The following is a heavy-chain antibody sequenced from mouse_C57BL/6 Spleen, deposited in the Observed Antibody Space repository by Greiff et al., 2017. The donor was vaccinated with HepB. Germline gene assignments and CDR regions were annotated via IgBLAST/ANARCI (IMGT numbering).Heavy chain of an antibody. CDR1: GYAFSSSW. Sequence: VQGVESGPELVKPGASVKISCKASGYAFSSSWMNWVKQRPGKGLEWIGRIYPGDGDTNYNGKFKGKATLTADKSSSTAYMQLSSLTSEDSAVYFCARWGYSYAMDYWGQGTSVTVSS. CDR3: ARWGYSYAMDY. J-gene: IGHJ4*01. V-gene: IGHV1-82*01. CDR2: IYPGDGDT.